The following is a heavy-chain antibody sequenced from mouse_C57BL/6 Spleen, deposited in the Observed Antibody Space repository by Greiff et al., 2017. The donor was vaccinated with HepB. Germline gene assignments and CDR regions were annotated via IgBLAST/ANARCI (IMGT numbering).Heavy chain of an antibody. Sequence: VQLQQSGAELVRPGASVKLSCTASGFNIKDYYMHWVKQRPEQGLEWIGRIDPEDGDTEYAPKFQGKATMTADTSSNTAYLQLSSLTSEDTAVYYWTKDYYGSSYVFDYWGQGTTLTVSS. D-gene: IGHD1-1*01. V-gene: IGHV14-1*01. J-gene: IGHJ2*01. CDR2: IDPEDGDT. CDR1: GFNIKDYY. CDR3: TKDYYGSSYVFDY.